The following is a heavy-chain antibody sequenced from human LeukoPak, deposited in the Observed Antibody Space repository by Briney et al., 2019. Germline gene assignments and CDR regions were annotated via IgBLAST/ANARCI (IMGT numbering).Heavy chain of an antibody. J-gene: IGHJ4*02. CDR1: GFTFNNYA. D-gene: IGHD1-26*01. CDR2: ISSDGRKP. Sequence: PGGSLRLSCAASGFTFNNYAMQWVRQAPGRGLELVAGISSDGRKPYHADAVKGRFTIYRDNSNKTVYMQMNGLRAEDTAVYYCARDFGYASGTYMVYWGQGALVTVSS. V-gene: IGHV3-30*04. CDR3: ARDFGYASGTYMVY.